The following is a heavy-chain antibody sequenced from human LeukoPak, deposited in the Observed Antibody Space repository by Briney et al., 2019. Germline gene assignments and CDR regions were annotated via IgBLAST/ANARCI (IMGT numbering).Heavy chain of an antibody. V-gene: IGHV1-2*02. CDR3: ARDRVTGTDFDY. J-gene: IGHJ4*02. CDR1: GYTFTGYY. D-gene: IGHD1-20*01. Sequence: ASVTVSFKASGYTFTGYYMHWVRQAPGQGLEWMGWINPNSGGTNYAQKFQGRVTMTRDTSISTAYMELSRLRSDDTAVYYCARDRVTGTDFDYWGQGTLVTVSS. CDR2: INPNSGGT.